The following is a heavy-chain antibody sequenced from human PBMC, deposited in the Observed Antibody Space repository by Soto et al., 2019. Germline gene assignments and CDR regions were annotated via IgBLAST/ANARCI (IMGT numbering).Heavy chain of an antibody. Sequence: QVQLVQSGAEVKKPGSSVKVSCKASGGSFGTYAVSWVRQAPGQGLEWMGAIIPNFGSTNYAQKFQGRLTITADESTSTAYMELNRLKSEDTAVYYCAREDSSPFYYGVDVWGQGTTVTVSS. CDR3: AREDSSPFYYGVDV. CDR2: IIPNFGST. CDR1: GGSFGTYA. D-gene: IGHD2-2*01. V-gene: IGHV1-69*01. J-gene: IGHJ6*02.